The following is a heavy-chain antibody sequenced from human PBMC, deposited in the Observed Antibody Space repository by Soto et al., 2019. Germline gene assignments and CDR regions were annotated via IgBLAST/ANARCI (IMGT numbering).Heavy chain of an antibody. CDR3: ARVYIVATIFYYPTIFFDY. Sequence: GASVKVSCKASGYTFTGYYMHWVRQAPGQGLEWMGWINPNSGGTNYAQKFKGKVTMTRDTSISTAYKKLSRLRSDDTDVYYCARVYIVATIFYYPTIFFDYWGQGSLVTVSS. D-gene: IGHD5-12*01. J-gene: IGHJ4*02. V-gene: IGHV1-2*02. CDR2: INPNSGGT. CDR1: GYTFTGYY.